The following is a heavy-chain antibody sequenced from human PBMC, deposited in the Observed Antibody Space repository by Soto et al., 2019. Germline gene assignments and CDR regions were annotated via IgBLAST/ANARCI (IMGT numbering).Heavy chain of an antibody. J-gene: IGHJ6*02. CDR3: ARGVPLLWFGEKVYYGMDV. Sequence: QVQLQESGPGLVKPSETLSLTCTVSGGSISSYYWSWIRQPPGKGLEWIGYIYYSGSTNYNPSLKSRVTISVDTSKNQFSLKLSSVTAADTAVYYCARGVPLLWFGEKVYYGMDVWGQGTTATVSS. D-gene: IGHD3-10*01. CDR1: GGSISSYY. V-gene: IGHV4-59*01. CDR2: IYYSGST.